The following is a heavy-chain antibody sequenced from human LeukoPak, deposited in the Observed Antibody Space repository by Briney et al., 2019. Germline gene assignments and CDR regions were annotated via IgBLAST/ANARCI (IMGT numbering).Heavy chain of an antibody. CDR3: ARGPGKKEWYYYDEYYFDY. D-gene: IGHD3-22*01. Sequence: SETLSLTCTVSGDSISSSVYYWTWIRQTPGKELEWIGTMYYTGSTYYSPSLKSRVTISVDTSKNQFSLKLSSVTAADTAVYYCARGPGKKEWYYYDEYYFDYWGQGTLVTVSS. J-gene: IGHJ4*02. CDR1: GDSISSSVYY. V-gene: IGHV4-39*07. CDR2: MYYTGST.